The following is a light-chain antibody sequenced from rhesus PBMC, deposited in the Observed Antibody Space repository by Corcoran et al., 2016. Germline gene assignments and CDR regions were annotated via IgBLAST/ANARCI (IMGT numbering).Light chain of an antibody. V-gene: IGKV1-74*01. J-gene: IGKJ1*01. CDR2: KAS. Sequence: DIQMTQSPSSLSASVGDRVTITCRASENVNNYLNWYQQKPGKAPTLLIYKASTLQSGGPSRFSGSGSGTDYIFTISSLQPEDVATYYCQHGYGTPRTFGQGTKVEIK. CDR1: ENVNNY. CDR3: QHGYGTPRT.